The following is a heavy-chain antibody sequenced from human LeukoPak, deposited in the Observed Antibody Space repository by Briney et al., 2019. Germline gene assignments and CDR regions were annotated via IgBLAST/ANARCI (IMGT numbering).Heavy chain of an antibody. D-gene: IGHD2-2*01. J-gene: IGHJ4*02. Sequence: PSETLSLTCTVSGYSISTGYFWGWIRQTPGKGLEWIGSIYHSGTTYYNPSLKSRVTISVDTSENQFSLKLNSVTAADTAVYFCARGLSSTRRESDYWGQGTLVTVST. CDR1: GYSISTGYF. CDR2: IYHSGTT. CDR3: ARGLSSTRRESDY. V-gene: IGHV4-38-2*02.